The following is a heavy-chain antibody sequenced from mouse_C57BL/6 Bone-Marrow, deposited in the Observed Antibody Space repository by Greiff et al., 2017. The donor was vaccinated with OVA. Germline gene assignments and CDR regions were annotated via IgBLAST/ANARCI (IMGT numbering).Heavy chain of an antibody. CDR1: GFTFSSYG. CDR3: ARHNDDDDEVYFDY. J-gene: IGHJ2*01. V-gene: IGHV5-6*01. D-gene: IGHD2-4*01. Sequence: EVKVVESGGDLVKPGGSLKLSCAASGFTFSSYGMSWVRQTPDKRLEWVATISSGGSYTYYPDSVKGRITISRDNAKNTLYLQKRSLKSEDTAVYYCARHNDDDDEVYFDYWGKGTTLTVSS. CDR2: ISSGGSYT.